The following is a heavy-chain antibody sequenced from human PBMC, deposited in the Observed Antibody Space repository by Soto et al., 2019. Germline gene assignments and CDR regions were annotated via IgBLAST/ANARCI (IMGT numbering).Heavy chain of an antibody. CDR2: IMPIFRAP. Sequence: QVQLVQSGAEVKKPGSSVKVSCTASGGAFSDYAFSWVRQAPGQGLEWLGGIMPIFRAPDYAQKFQGRVTITADEFTRTAYMEMNSLRSEHTAVYYCASWLKGPDIGNYYYGMDVWGQGTTVTVS. CDR3: ASWLKGPDIGNYYYGMDV. J-gene: IGHJ6*02. V-gene: IGHV1-69*12. CDR1: GGAFSDYA. D-gene: IGHD2-15*01.